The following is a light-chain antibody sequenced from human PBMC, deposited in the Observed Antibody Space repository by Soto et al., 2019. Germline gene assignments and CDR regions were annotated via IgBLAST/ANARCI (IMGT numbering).Light chain of an antibody. CDR2: SAS. J-gene: IGKJ4*02. V-gene: IGKV3-20*01. CDR1: KSLRNY. Sequence: ALPPPPGSHSLSPGDRVTLACGPRKSLRNYASWYEQKADQPPRLLIDSASSSASGTPGRFSGSGSRADFTLTISIQEQDDVAQYYCQHYGCPLTFGVGTKV. CDR3: QHYGCPLT.